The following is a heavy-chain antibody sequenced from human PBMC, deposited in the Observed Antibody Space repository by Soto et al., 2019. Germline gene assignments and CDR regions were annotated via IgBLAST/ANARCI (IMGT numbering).Heavy chain of an antibody. CDR2: ISSSGGST. V-gene: IGHV3-23*01. CDR3: AKYQPMTQPRPYFDY. CDR1: GFTFSSYA. Sequence: EVQLLESGGDLIQPGGSLRLSCAASGFTFSSYAMSWVRQAPGKGLGWVSAISSSGGSTFYADSVKSRFTISRDNSRNTLYLQMNSLRAEDTAIYYCAKYQPMTQPRPYFDYWGQGTLVTVSS. J-gene: IGHJ4*02. D-gene: IGHD3-22*01.